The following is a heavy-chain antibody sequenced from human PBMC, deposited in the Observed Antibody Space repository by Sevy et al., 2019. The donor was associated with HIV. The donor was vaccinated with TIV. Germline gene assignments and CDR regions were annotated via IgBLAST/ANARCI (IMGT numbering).Heavy chain of an antibody. D-gene: IGHD6-6*01. CDR3: TREFLSASPRSDAFEI. CDR2: IWYDGSNE. Sequence: GGSLRLSCAASGFTFRTYAMHWVRQAPGKGLEWVAVIWYDGSNEHYVDSVKGRFTISRDNSKNTLYLQMNSLRVEDTAVYHCTREFLSASPRSDAFEIWGQGTKVTVSS. CDR1: GFTFRTYA. J-gene: IGHJ3*02. V-gene: IGHV3-33*01.